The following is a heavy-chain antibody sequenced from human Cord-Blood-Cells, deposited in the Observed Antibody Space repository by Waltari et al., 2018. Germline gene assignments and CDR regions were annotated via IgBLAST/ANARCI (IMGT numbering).Heavy chain of an antibody. CDR3: AGEDIVVVIATYNWFDP. V-gene: IGHV4-38-2*02. CDR2: IYHRGST. Sequence: QVQLQESGPGLVKPSETLSLTCAVSGYSISSGYYWGWIRQPPGKGLEWIGSIYHRGSTYYNPSLKSRVTISVDTSKNQFSLKLSSVTAADTAVYYCAGEDIVVVIATYNWFDPWGQGTLVTVSS. CDR1: GYSISSGYY. D-gene: IGHD2-21*01. J-gene: IGHJ5*02.